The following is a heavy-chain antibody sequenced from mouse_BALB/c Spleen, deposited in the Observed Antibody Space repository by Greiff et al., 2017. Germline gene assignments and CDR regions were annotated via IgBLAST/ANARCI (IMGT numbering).Heavy chain of an antibody. V-gene: IGHV5-6-5*01. J-gene: IGHJ1*01. CDR1: GFTFSSYA. D-gene: IGHD3-3*01. Sequence: EVMLVESGGGLVKPGGSLKLSCAASGFTFSSYAMSWVRQTPEKRLEWVASISSGGSTYYPDSVKGRFTISRDNTRNILYLQMSSLRSEDTAMYYCARLRDSYWYFDVWGAGTTVTVSS. CDR2: ISSGGST. CDR3: ARLRDSYWYFDV.